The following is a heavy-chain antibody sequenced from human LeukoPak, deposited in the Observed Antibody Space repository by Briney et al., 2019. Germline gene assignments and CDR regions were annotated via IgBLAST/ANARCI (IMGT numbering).Heavy chain of an antibody. V-gene: IGHV3-30*02. CDR1: GFTFSSYG. CDR3: ATAAVGATGIDI. J-gene: IGHJ3*02. D-gene: IGHD1-26*01. CDR2: IRYDGSNK. Sequence: GGSLRLSCAASGFTFSSYGMHWVRQAPGKGLEWVAFIRYDGSNKYYADSVKGRFTISRDNSKNTLYLQMNSLRAEDTAVYYCATAAVGATGIDIWGQGTMVTVSS.